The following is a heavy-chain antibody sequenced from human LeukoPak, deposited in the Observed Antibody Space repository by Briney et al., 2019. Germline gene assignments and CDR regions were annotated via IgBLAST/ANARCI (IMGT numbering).Heavy chain of an antibody. CDR3: ARVGYIAVAGTDYYTDV. CDR2: INHSGST. D-gene: IGHD6-19*01. CDR1: GASFSGYY. J-gene: IGHJ6*03. Sequence: SETLSLTCAVYGASFSGYYWSWIRQSPGKGLEWIGEINHSGSTNYNPSLKSRVTISVDTSKNQFSLKLSSVTAADTAVYYCARVGYIAVAGTDYYTDVWGKGTTVTVSS. V-gene: IGHV4-34*01.